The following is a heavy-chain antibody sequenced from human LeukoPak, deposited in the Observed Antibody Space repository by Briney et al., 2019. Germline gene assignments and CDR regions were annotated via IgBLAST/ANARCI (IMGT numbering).Heavy chain of an antibody. V-gene: IGHV3-21*06. CDR3: TRAPGTGPLTLTWSGPFDI. CDR2: ISTSGTYI. Sequence: PGGSLRLSCAASGFSFSYYSMNWVRQAPGEGLEWVSSISTSGTYIYYADSVKGRFTVSRDNAKTSLYLQMNSLRAEDTAVYYCTRAPGTGPLTLTWSGPFDIWGQGTVVTVSS. CDR1: GFSFSYYS. J-gene: IGHJ3*02. D-gene: IGHD3-3*01.